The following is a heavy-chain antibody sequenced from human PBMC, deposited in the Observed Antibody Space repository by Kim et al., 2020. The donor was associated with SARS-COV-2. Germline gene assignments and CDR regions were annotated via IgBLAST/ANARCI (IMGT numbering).Heavy chain of an antibody. V-gene: IGHV4-59*01. Sequence: TNYNPSLKSRVTVSVDTSKSRFSLSLDSVTDADTAVYYCARSSAAGARFDAWGRGMLVIVSS. D-gene: IGHD6-19*01. J-gene: IGHJ5*02. CDR3: ARSSAAGARFDA. CDR2: T.